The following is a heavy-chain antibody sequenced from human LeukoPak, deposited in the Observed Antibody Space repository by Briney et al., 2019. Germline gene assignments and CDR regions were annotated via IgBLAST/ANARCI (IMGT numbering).Heavy chain of an antibody. CDR1: GYTFTGYY. J-gene: IGHJ4*02. CDR3: GRDRHWNQGNFDY. CDR2: INPSNGGT. V-gene: IGHV1-2*02. Sequence: ASVKVSCKASGYTFTGYYMHWVRQAPGQGLEWMGWINPSNGGTNSAQKFQGRVTMTRDTSIGTAYMELNRLTYDDTAVYYCGRDRHWNQGNFDYWGQGTLVTVSS. D-gene: IGHD1-1*01.